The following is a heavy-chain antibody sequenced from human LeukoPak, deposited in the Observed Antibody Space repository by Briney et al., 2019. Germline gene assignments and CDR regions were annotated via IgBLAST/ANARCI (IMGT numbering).Heavy chain of an antibody. D-gene: IGHD6-6*01. Sequence: GGSLRLSCAASGFTFSSYSMNWDRQAPGKGLEWVSSISSSSSYIYYADSVKGRFTISRDNAKNSLYPQMNSLRAEDTAVYYCARDQARGQLVGRDTFDIWGQGTMVTVSS. CDR2: ISSSSSYI. V-gene: IGHV3-21*01. CDR3: ARDQARGQLVGRDTFDI. J-gene: IGHJ3*02. CDR1: GFTFSSYS.